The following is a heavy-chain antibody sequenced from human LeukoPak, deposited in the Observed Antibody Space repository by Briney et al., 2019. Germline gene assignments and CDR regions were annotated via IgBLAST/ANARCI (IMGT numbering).Heavy chain of an antibody. J-gene: IGHJ4*02. CDR3: ARGGWWENFFDY. V-gene: IGHV3-74*01. CDR2: INTDGSST. Sequence: PGRSLRLSCAASGFTFSSYAMHWVRQAPGKGLVWVSRINTDGSSTNYADSVKGRFTISRDNAKNTLYLQMNSLRVEDTAIYYCARGGWWENFFDYWGQGTLVTVSS. CDR1: GFTFSSYA. D-gene: IGHD1-26*01.